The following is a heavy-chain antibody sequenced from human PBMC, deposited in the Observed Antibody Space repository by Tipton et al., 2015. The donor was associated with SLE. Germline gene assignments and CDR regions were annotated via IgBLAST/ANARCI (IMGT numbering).Heavy chain of an antibody. CDR2: INQDATAK. D-gene: IGHD1-14*01. V-gene: IGHV3-7*01. CDR1: GFTLSSYW. J-gene: IGHJ4*02. CDR3: ARAIAARNAY. Sequence: SLRLSCAASGFTLSSYWMSWVRQAPGKGLEWAANINQDATAKYFVDSVKGRFTISRDNAKNSLYLQMNSLRAEDTAVYYCARAIAARNAYWGQGTLVTVSS.